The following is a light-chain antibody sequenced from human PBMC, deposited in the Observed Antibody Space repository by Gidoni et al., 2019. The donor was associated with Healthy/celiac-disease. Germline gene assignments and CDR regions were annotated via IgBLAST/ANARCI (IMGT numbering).Light chain of an antibody. CDR1: QSVLYSSNNKNY. J-gene: IGKJ2*02. Sequence: DIVMTQSPDSLAVSLGERATINCKSSQSVLYSSNNKNYLAWYQQKPGQPPKLLIYWASTRESGAPDRFSGSGSGTDFTLTISSLQAEDVAVYYCQQYYSTWWTFGQXTKLEIK. CDR2: WAS. V-gene: IGKV4-1*01. CDR3: QQYYSTWWT.